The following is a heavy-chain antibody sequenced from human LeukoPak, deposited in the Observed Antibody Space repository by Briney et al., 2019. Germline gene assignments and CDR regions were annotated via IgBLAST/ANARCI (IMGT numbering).Heavy chain of an antibody. CDR3: ARGYLGGSDCCSFDY. Sequence: PGGSLRLSCAASGFTFSDYYMSWIRQAPGKGLEWVSYISRSGSSIYYADSVKGRFTISRDNAKNSLYLQMNSLRAEDTAVYYCARGYLGGSDCCSFDYWGQGTLVTVSS. CDR2: ISRSGSSI. D-gene: IGHD2-21*02. CDR1: GFTFSDYY. V-gene: IGHV3-11*04. J-gene: IGHJ4*02.